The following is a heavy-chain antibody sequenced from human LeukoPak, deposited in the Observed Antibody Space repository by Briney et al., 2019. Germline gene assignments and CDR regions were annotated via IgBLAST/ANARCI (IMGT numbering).Heavy chain of an antibody. D-gene: IGHD4-17*01. J-gene: IGHJ4*02. CDR1: GFTFSSYA. V-gene: IGHV3-30-3*01. Sequence: GGSLRLSCAASGFTFSSYAMHWVRQAPGKGLEWVAVISYDGSNKYYADSVKGRFTISRDNSKNTLYLQMNSLRAEDTAVYYCARHDYGDYVPFDYWGQGTLVTVSS. CDR2: ISYDGSNK. CDR3: ARHDYGDYVPFDY.